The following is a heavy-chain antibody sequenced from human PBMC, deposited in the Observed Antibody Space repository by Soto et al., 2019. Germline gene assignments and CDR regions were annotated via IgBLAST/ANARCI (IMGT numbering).Heavy chain of an antibody. CDR2: IYWDNDK. V-gene: IGHV2-5*02. J-gene: IGHJ4*02. CDR1: GFSLSTTGVG. D-gene: IGHD3-10*01. CDR3: ARSLWFGELH. Sequence: QITLKESGPTLVKPTQTLTLTCSFSGFSLSTTGVGVGWIRQSPGKALEWLAIIYWDNDKRYSPSLKSRATITKDTSKYQVVLTVTNMDPVDTVTYYCARSLWFGELHWGQGALVTVSS.